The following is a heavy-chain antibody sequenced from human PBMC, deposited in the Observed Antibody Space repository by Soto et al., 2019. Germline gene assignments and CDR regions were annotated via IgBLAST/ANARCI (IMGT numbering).Heavy chain of an antibody. Sequence: SETLSLTCTVSGGSISSYYWSWIRQPPGKGLEWIGYIYYSGSTNYNPSLKSRVTISVDTSKNQFSLKLSSVTAADTAVYYCARVTSGEAFDYWGQGTRVTVAT. CDR3: ARVTSGEAFDY. V-gene: IGHV4-59*01. D-gene: IGHD1-26*01. CDR2: IYYSGST. J-gene: IGHJ4*02. CDR1: GGSISSYY.